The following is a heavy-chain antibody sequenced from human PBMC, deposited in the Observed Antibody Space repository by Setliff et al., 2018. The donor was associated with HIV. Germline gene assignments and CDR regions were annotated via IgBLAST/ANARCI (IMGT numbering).Heavy chain of an antibody. CDR1: GGSISSRNFY. D-gene: IGHD1-26*01. CDR3: AREVRWELPQGFDH. V-gene: IGHV4-39*07. J-gene: IGHJ4*02. Sequence: SETLSLTCTVSGGSISSRNFYWGWIRQPPGKGLEWIGSIAYTGSGYYNSSLKSRVTISVDTSRNECSLKLTSVTTADTAVYYCAREVRWELPQGFDHWGQGSQVTVS. CDR2: IAYTGSG.